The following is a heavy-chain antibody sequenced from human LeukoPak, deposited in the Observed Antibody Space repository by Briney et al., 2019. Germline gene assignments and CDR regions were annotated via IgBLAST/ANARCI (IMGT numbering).Heavy chain of an antibody. V-gene: IGHV3-30*02. CDR3: ARLKAVAGTAYYFDY. CDR2: IRYDGSNK. D-gene: IGHD6-19*01. CDR1: GFTFSSYG. J-gene: IGHJ4*02. Sequence: GGSLRLSCAASGFTFSSYGMHWVRQAPGKGLEWVAFIRYDGSNKYYADSVKGRFTISRDNSKNTLYLQMNSLRAEDTAVYYCARLKAVAGTAYYFDYWGQGTLVTVSS.